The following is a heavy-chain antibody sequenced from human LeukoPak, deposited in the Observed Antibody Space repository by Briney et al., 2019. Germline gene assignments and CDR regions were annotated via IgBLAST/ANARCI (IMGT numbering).Heavy chain of an antibody. CDR3: ARRAGAYSHPYDY. CDR1: GFIFSSYT. Sequence: GGSLRLSCAASGFIFSSYTMNWVRQAPGKGLEWVSSISSSSSYITYADSVKGRFTISRDNAKNSLYLQMNSLRAEDTAVYYCARRAGAYSHPYDYWGQGTLVTVSS. CDR2: ISSSSSYI. D-gene: IGHD4/OR15-4a*01. V-gene: IGHV3-21*04. J-gene: IGHJ4*02.